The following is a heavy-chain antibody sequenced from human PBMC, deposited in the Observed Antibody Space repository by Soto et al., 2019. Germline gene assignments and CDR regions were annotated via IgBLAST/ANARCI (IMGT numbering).Heavy chain of an antibody. CDR1: GFTFSSYG. CDR2: ISYDGSNK. Sequence: QVQLVESGGGVVQPGRSLRLSCAASGFTFSSYGMHWVRQAPGKGLEWVAVISYDGSNKYYADSVKGRFTISRDNSQNTLYLQMNSLRAEDTAVYYCAKFWVYSGYDLIDYWGQGTLVTVSS. J-gene: IGHJ4*02. V-gene: IGHV3-30*18. CDR3: AKFWVYSGYDLIDY. D-gene: IGHD5-12*01.